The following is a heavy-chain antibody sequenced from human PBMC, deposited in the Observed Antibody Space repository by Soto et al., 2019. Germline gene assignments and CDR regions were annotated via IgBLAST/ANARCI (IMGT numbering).Heavy chain of an antibody. D-gene: IGHD4-17*01. CDR2: ISGSGGST. CDR3: AKDEDIDDYGDLGWFDP. V-gene: IGHV3-23*01. Sequence: EVQLLESGGGLVQPGGSLRLSCAAYGFTFSSYAMSWVRQAPGKGQEWVSAISGSGGSTYYADSVKGRFTISRDNSKNTLYLQMNSLRAEDTAVYYCAKDEDIDDYGDLGWFDPWGQGTLVTVSS. CDR1: GFTFSSYA. J-gene: IGHJ5*02.